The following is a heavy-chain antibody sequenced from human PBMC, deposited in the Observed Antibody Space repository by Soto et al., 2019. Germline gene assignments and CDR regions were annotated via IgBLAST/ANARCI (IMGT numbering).Heavy chain of an antibody. Sequence: ASVKVSCKTSGYTFTYYTIHWVRQAPGQSLEWMGWINTGDGDTKYSPNFQGRITITRDTSARTVYMELKSLKSEDTAVYFCTRYYFDRSNYYPKFDYWGQGTLVTVSS. CDR3: TRYYFDRSNYYPKFDY. V-gene: IGHV1-3*04. D-gene: IGHD3-22*01. J-gene: IGHJ4*02. CDR2: INTGDGDT. CDR1: GYTFTYYT.